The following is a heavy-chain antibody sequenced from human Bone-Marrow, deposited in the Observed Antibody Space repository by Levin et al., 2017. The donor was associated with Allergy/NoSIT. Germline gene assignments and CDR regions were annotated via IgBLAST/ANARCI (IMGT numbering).Heavy chain of an antibody. CDR3: ARVALGYGSGRICSPYLDV. Sequence: GGSLRLSCVTSGFTFSSYDMYWVRQTRGKGLEWVSAIGTGGETYYPGSVQGRFTISRENAKKSLYLQINSLSVGDTGVYYCARVALGYGSGRICSPYLDVWGQGTTVTVSS. J-gene: IGHJ6*02. V-gene: IGHV3-13*01. CDR2: IGTGGET. CDR1: GFTFSSYD. D-gene: IGHD2-15*01.